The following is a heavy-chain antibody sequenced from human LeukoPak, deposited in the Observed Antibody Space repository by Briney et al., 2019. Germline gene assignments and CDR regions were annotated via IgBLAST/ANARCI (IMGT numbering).Heavy chain of an antibody. V-gene: IGHV4-59*08. J-gene: IGHJ4*02. CDR2: ISYSGST. Sequence: PSDTLSLTCTVSGGSISGYYWSWIWQPPGKGLEWIGYISYSGSTNHNPSLKSRVSISVDTSKNQFSLNLNSVTAADTAVFYCARHGSGWPFDYWGQGTLVTVSS. CDR3: ARHGSGWPFDY. D-gene: IGHD6-19*01. CDR1: GGSISGYY.